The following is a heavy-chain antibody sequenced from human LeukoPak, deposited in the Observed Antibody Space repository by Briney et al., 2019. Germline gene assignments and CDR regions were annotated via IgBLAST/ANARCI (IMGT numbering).Heavy chain of an antibody. V-gene: IGHV3-30*18. D-gene: IGHD5-12*01. Sequence: GGSLRLSCAASGFTFSSYGMHWVRQAPGKGLEWVAVISYDGSNKYYADSVKGRFTISRDNSKNTLYLQMNSLRAEDTAVYYCAKVAPGPNGCSGYDLHYFDYWGQGTLVTVSS. J-gene: IGHJ4*02. CDR1: GFTFSSYG. CDR3: AKVAPGPNGCSGYDLHYFDY. CDR2: ISYDGSNK.